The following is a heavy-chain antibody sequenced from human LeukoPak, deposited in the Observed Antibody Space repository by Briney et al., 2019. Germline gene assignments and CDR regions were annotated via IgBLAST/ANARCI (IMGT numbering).Heavy chain of an antibody. V-gene: IGHV1-2*06. D-gene: IGHD2-2*01. J-gene: IGHJ3*02. CDR1: GYTFTGYY. Sequence: ASVKVSCKASGYTFTGYYMHWVRQAPGQGLEWVGRINPNSGGTNYAQKFQGRVTMTRDTSISTAYMELSRLRSDDTAVYYCASSIVVVPAAMSDDAFDIWGQGTMVTVSS. CDR3: ASSIVVVPAAMSDDAFDI. CDR2: INPNSGGT.